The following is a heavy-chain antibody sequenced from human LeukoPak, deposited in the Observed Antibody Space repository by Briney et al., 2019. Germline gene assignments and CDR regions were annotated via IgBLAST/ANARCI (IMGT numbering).Heavy chain of an antibody. J-gene: IGHJ4*02. D-gene: IGHD1-26*01. CDR1: GGTFSSYA. Sequence: ASVKVSCKASGGTFSSYAISWVRQAPGQGLEWMGGTIPIFGTANYAQKFQGRVTITTDESTSTAYMELSSLRSEDTAVYYCASSKEEWELRDFDYWGQGTLVTVSS. V-gene: IGHV1-69*05. CDR3: ASSKEEWELRDFDY. CDR2: TIPIFGTA.